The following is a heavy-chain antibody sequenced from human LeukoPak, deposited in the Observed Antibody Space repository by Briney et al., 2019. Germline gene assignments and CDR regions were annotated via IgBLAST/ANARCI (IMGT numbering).Heavy chain of an antibody. Sequence: GGSLRLSCAASGFTFSSYWMYWVRQAPGKGLEWVAVISYDGSNKYYADSVKGRFTISRDNSKNTLYLQMNSLRAEDTAVYYCANGDNYDYVWGSYRLDYWGQGTLVTVSS. CDR1: GFTFSSYW. CDR2: ISYDGSNK. CDR3: ANGDNYDYVWGSYRLDY. D-gene: IGHD3-16*02. J-gene: IGHJ4*02. V-gene: IGHV3-30*18.